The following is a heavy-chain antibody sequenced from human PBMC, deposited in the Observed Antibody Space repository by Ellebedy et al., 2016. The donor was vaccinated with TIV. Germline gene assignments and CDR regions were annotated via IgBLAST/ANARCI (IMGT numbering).Heavy chain of an antibody. D-gene: IGHD6-13*01. CDR1: GGPISSYY. J-gene: IGHJ5*02. CDR2: FYNSVNT. CDR3: ARGGPFGAAAGVVDP. V-gene: IGHV4-59*08. Sequence: MPSETLSLTCTVSGGPISSYYWSWIRQPPGKGLEWIGYFYNSVNTIYNPSLKSRVSMSVDTSKNQVSLKLRSVTAEDTAVYYCARGGPFGAAAGVVDPWGQGILVTVSS.